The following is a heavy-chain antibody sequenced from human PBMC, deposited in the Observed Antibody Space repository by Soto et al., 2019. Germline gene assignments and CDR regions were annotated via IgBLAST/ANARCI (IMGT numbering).Heavy chain of an antibody. Sequence: QVQLVQSGAEVKKPGASVKVSCKASGYTFTSYGISWVRQAPGQGLEWMGWISAYNGNTNYAQKLQGRVTMTTDTSTSTAYMELRSLRSDDTAVYYCATRGGGLWFGDYYCYYGMDVWGQGTTVTVSS. CDR1: GYTFTSYG. CDR2: ISAYNGNT. D-gene: IGHD3-10*01. J-gene: IGHJ6*02. CDR3: ATRGGGLWFGDYYCYYGMDV. V-gene: IGHV1-18*01.